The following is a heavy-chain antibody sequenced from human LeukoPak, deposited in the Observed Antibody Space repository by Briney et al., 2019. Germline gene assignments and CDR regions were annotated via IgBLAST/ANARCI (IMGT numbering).Heavy chain of an antibody. J-gene: IGHJ4*02. V-gene: IGHV4-34*01. CDR3: ARHHPGWYEGL. CDR2: INHSGST. D-gene: IGHD6-13*01. Sequence: NPSETLSLTCAVYGGSFSGYYWSWIRQPPGKGLEWIGEINHSGSTNYNPSLKSRVTISVDTSKNQFSLKLSSVTAADTAVYYCARHHPGWYEGLWGQGTLVTVSS. CDR1: GGSFSGYY.